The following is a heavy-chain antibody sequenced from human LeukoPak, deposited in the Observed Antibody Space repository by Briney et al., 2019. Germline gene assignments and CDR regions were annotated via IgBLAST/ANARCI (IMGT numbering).Heavy chain of an antibody. CDR2: ISSSSSYI. D-gene: IGHD6-19*01. J-gene: IGHJ4*02. CDR1: GFTFSSYS. Sequence: PGGSLRLSCAASGFTFSSYSMNWVRQAPGKGLEWVSSISSSSSYIYYADSVKGRFTISRDNAKNSLYLQMNSLRAEDTAVYYWARRLAVAGTETNFDYWGQGTLVTVSS. V-gene: IGHV3-21*01. CDR3: ARRLAVAGTETNFDY.